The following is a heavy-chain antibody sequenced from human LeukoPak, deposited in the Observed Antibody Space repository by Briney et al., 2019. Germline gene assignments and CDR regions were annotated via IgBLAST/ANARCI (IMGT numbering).Heavy chain of an antibody. J-gene: IGHJ4*02. V-gene: IGHV1-46*01. CDR3: ARDRWDCGSDCYSWDY. CDR2: INPSGGST. D-gene: IGHD2-21*02. CDR1: GYTFTSYY. Sequence: ASVKVSCKASGYTFTSYYMHWMRQAPGQGLEWMGIINPSGGSTSYAQKFQGRVTMTRDTSTSTVYMELSSLRSEDTAVYYCARDRWDCGSDCYSWDYWGQGTLVTVSS.